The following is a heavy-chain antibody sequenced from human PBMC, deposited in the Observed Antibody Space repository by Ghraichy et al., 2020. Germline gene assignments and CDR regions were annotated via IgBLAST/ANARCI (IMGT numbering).Heavy chain of an antibody. CDR3: AEGGWGSASDY. CDR1: GFTFSEYP. V-gene: IGHV3-23*01. J-gene: IGHJ4*02. Sequence: GGSLRLSCAASGFTFSEYPMSWVRQAPGKGLEYDSDISGRGGDTYYADSGKGRFTVTRDNSKSTLYLQMNSLRAEDAAVYYCAEGGWGSASDYWGQGTLVTVSS. CDR2: ISGRGGDT. D-gene: IGHD2-21*01.